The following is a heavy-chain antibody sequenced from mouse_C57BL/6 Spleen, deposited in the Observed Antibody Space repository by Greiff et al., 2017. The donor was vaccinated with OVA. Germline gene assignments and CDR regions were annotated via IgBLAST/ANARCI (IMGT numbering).Heavy chain of an antibody. CDR3: ARGSSYLYYFDY. D-gene: IGHD1-1*01. V-gene: IGHV5-17*01. Sequence: DVQLQESGGGLVKPGGSLKLSCAASGFTFSDYGMHWVRQAPEKGLEWVAYISSGSSTIYYADTVKGRFTISRDNAKNTLFLQMTSLRSEDTAMYYCARGSSYLYYFDYWGQGTTLTVSS. CDR2: ISSGSSTI. J-gene: IGHJ2*01. CDR1: GFTFSDYG.